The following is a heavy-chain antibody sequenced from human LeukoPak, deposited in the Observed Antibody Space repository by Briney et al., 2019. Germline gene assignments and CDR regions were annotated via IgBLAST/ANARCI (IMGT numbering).Heavy chain of an antibody. CDR2: ISGSGGST. J-gene: IGHJ6*02. V-gene: IGHV3-23*01. CDR1: GFTFSSYA. Sequence: PGGSLRLSCAASGFTFSSYAMSWVRQAPGKGLEWVSAISGSGGSTYYADSVKGRFTISRDNSKNTLYPQMNSLRAEDTAVYYCAKVLAPLSPTSYYYYGMDVWGQGTTVTVSS. CDR3: AKVLAPLSPTSYYYYGMDV.